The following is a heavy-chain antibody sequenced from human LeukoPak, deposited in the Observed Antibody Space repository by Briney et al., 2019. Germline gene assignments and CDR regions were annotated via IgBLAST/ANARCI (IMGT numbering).Heavy chain of an antibody. CDR1: GGSISSYY. J-gene: IGHJ3*02. V-gene: IGHV4-59*08. CDR2: IYYSGST. D-gene: IGHD1-26*01. Sequence: PSETLSLTCTVSGGSISSYYWSWIRQPPGKGLEWIGYIYYSGSTNYNPSLKSRVTISVDTSKNQFSLKLSSVTAADTAVYYCARQPYIGGHAFDIWGQGTMVTVSS. CDR3: ARQPYIGGHAFDI.